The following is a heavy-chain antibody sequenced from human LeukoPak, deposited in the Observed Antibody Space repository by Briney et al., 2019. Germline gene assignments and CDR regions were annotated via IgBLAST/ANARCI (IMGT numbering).Heavy chain of an antibody. CDR2: TRYDGSDK. Sequence: GGSLRLSCAASGFTFSSYGMHWVRQAPDKGLEWVAFTRYDGSDKYYVDSVKGRFTISRDNSKYTLYLQMNSLRAEDTAVYYCAKDRHVWGYSYGETFDFWGQGTLVTVSS. CDR3: AKDRHVWGYSYGETFDF. J-gene: IGHJ4*02. D-gene: IGHD5-18*01. V-gene: IGHV3-30*02. CDR1: GFTFSSYG.